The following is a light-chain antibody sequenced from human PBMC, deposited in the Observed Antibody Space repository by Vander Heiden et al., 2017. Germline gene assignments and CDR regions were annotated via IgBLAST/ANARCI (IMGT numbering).Light chain of an antibody. CDR1: NIGSKS. Sequence: YVLTQPPSVSVAPGQTATITCGGSNIGSKSVHWYQQKPGQAPVAVVYDDSDRRAGIPERFSGANSGNTATLTISRVEAGDEADYYCKVWDSSSDHYVFGSGTKVTVL. V-gene: IGLV3-21*02. CDR3: KVWDSSSDHYV. CDR2: DDS. J-gene: IGLJ1*01.